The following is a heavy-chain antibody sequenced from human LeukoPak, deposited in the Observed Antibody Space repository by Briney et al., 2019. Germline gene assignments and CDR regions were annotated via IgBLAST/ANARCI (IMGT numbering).Heavy chain of an antibody. V-gene: IGHV4-59*01. D-gene: IGHD1-7*01. CDR1: GGSISSYY. J-gene: IGHJ4*02. CDR3: ARGITGTHSSDFDY. Sequence: SETLSLTCTVSGGSISSYYWSWIRQPPGKGLEWIGYIYYSGSTNYNPSLKSRVTISVDTSKNQFSLKLSSVTAADTAVYYCARGITGTHSSDFDYWGQGTLVTVSS. CDR2: IYYSGST.